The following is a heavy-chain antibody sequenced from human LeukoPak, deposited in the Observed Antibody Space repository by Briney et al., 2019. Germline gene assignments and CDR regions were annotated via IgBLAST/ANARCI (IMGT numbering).Heavy chain of an antibody. V-gene: IGHV1-24*01. CDR2: FDPEDGET. Sequence: ASVKVSCKVSGYTLTELSMHWVRQAPGKGLEWMGGFDPEDGETIYAQKFQGRVTMTEDTSTDTAYMELGSLRSEDTAVYYCATSRITMIVVKYYFDYWGQGTLVTVSS. CDR1: GYTLTELS. J-gene: IGHJ4*02. CDR3: ATSRITMIVVKYYFDY. D-gene: IGHD3-22*01.